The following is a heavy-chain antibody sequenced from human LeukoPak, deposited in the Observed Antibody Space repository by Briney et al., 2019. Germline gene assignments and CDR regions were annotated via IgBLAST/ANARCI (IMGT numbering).Heavy chain of an antibody. CDR3: ARQVTVGSFFDY. D-gene: IGHD2-21*02. J-gene: IGHJ4*02. CDR2: IYYSGST. Sequence: SETLSLTCTVSGGSISSSSYYWGWIRQPPGKGLEWIGSIYYSGSTYYNPSLKSRVTISVDTSKNQFSLKLSSVTAADTAVYYCARQVTVGSFFDYWGQGTLVTVSS. V-gene: IGHV4-39*01. CDR1: GGSISSSSYY.